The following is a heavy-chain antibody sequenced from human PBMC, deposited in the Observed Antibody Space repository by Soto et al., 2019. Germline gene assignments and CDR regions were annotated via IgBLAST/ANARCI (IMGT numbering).Heavy chain of an antibody. D-gene: IGHD3-10*01. CDR3: ARDDEGGSYCDLGY. CDR2: ILHDGNNK. CDR1: GFTFSNYI. J-gene: IGHJ4*02. Sequence: GGSLRLSCAASGFTFSNYIMHWVRQAPGKGLEWVAIILHDGNNKYYADSVKGRFTISRDNSKNTLYLQMNSLRTEDTAIYYCARDDEGGSYCDLGYWGQGTLVXVSS. V-gene: IGHV3-30-3*01.